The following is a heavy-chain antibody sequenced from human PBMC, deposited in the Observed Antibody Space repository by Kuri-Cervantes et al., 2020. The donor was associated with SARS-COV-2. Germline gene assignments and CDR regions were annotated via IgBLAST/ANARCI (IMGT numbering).Heavy chain of an antibody. CDR2: ISYDGSNK. V-gene: IGHV3-30-3*01. CDR1: GFTFSSYA. Sequence: GGSLRLSCAASGFTFSSYAMHWVRQAPGKGLEWVAVISYDGSNKYYADSVKGRFTISRDNSKNTLYLQMNSLRAEDTAVYYCARVAGDPYYFDYWGQGTLVTDSS. D-gene: IGHD7-27*01. J-gene: IGHJ4*02. CDR3: ARVAGDPYYFDY.